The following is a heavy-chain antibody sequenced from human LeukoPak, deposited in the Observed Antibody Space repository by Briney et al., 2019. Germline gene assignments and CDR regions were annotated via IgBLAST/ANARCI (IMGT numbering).Heavy chain of an antibody. V-gene: IGHV4-38-2*01. J-gene: IGHJ4*02. CDR1: GYSIRSDYY. D-gene: IGHD2-21*01. CDR2: MHHSGAA. Sequence: SETLSLTCAVSGYSIRSDYYWGWIRQPPGKGLEWIGSMHHSGAAYYNLSLKSRVTISLDTSKNNFFLSLSSVMAADTAVYYCATPDHRVVGATVASFDYWGQGTVVTVSS. CDR3: ATPDHRVVGATVASFDY.